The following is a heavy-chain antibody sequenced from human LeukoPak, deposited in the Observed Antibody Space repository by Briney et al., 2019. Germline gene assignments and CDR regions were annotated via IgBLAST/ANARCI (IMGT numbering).Heavy chain of an antibody. J-gene: IGHJ4*02. Sequence: GGSLRLSCAASGFTFSSYEMNWVRQAPGKGLEWVSYISSSGSTIYYADSVKGRFTISRDNAKNSLYLQMNSLRAEDTAVYYCARRRWDGSYYDVDYWGQGTLVTVSS. V-gene: IGHV3-48*03. CDR2: ISSSGSTI. CDR1: GFTFSSYE. D-gene: IGHD1-26*01. CDR3: ARRRWDGSYYDVDY.